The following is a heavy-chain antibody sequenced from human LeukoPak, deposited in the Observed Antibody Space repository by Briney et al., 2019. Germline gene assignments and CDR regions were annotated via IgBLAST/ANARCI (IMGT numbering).Heavy chain of an antibody. CDR2: ISAYNGNT. J-gene: IGHJ6*03. CDR3: ARVTVPTSYYYYYYMDV. Sequence: ASVKVSCKASGYTFTSYGISWVRQASGQGLEWMGWISAYNGNTNYAQKLQGRVTMTTDTSTSTAYMELRSLRSDDTAVYYCARVTVPTSYYYYYYMDVWGKGTTVTVSS. V-gene: IGHV1-18*01. CDR1: GYTFTSYG. D-gene: IGHD4-11*01.